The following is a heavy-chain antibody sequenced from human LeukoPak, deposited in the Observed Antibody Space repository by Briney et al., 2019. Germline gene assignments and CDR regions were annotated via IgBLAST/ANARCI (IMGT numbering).Heavy chain of an antibody. Sequence: GGSLRPSCAASGFIFSTYEMLWVRQAPGKGLEWISYISSSGSTIYYADSVKGRFTISRDNAKNSLYLQMNTLRVEDTAVYYCAGGGRSSSAYWGQGPLVTVSS. J-gene: IGHJ4*02. V-gene: IGHV3-48*03. CDR3: AGGGRSSSAY. CDR1: GFIFSTYE. D-gene: IGHD6-6*01. CDR2: ISSSGSTI.